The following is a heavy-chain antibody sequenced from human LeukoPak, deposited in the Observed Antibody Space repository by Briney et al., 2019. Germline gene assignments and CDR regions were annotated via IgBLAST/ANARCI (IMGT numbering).Heavy chain of an antibody. D-gene: IGHD4/OR15-4a*01. CDR1: GFTFSNYA. V-gene: IGHV3-23*01. CDR2: LSGSGGST. Sequence: GGSLRLSCAASGFTFSNYAISWVRQAPGKGLEWVSGLSGSGGSTDYADSVKGRFTVSRDNSKNTLFLQMNSLRAEDTAIYYCAKERDYGPADYWGQGTLVTVSS. J-gene: IGHJ4*02. CDR3: AKERDYGPADY.